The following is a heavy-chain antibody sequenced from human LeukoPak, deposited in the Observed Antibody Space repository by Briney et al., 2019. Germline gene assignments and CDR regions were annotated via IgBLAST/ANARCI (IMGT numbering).Heavy chain of an antibody. CDR2: INHN. CDR3: ARGRRAFYQTRGNRFYYYMDV. D-gene: IGHD2/OR15-2a*01. Sequence: KPSESLSLTCAVYGASFSDFHWTWVRQSPGKWLEWIGEINHNNYNPSLTSRVTISLETSKTQTSLNLTSVTAADTAVYYCARGRRAFYQTRGNRFYYYMDVWGKGTTVIVSS. J-gene: IGHJ6*03. V-gene: IGHV4-34*01. CDR1: GASFSDFH.